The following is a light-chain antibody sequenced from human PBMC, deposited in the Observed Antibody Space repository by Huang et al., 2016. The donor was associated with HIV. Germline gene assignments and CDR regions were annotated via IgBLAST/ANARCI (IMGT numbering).Light chain of an antibody. CDR3: QQYNDWPRT. CDR2: GAS. V-gene: IGKV3-15*01. J-gene: IGKJ1*01. Sequence: EIVMTQSPATLSVSPGERATLSCRASQSVNSNLAGYQQKPGQTPRLLIYGASTRATGLPARFSGSGSGTEFTLTISSLQSEDFAVYYCQQYNDWPRTFGQGTKVEIK. CDR1: QSVNSN.